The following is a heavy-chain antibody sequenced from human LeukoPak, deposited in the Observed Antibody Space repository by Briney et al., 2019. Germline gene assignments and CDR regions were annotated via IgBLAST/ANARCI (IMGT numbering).Heavy chain of an antibody. V-gene: IGHV3-23*01. J-gene: IGHJ4*02. CDR1: GFTFSTFA. CDR2: IFPSGGEI. CDR3: ARGDSSGYYWGYFDY. D-gene: IGHD3-22*01. Sequence: GGSLRLTCAASGFTFSTFAMIWVRQPPGKGLEWVSSIFPSGGEIHYADSVRGRFTISRDNSKSTLSLQMNSLRAEDTAVYYCARGDSSGYYWGYFDYWGQGTLVTVSS.